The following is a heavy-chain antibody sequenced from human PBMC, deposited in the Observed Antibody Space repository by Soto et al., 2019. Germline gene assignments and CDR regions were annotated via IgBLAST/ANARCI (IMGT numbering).Heavy chain of an antibody. J-gene: IGHJ6*02. V-gene: IGHV3-53*01. CDR2: IYRAGKI. Sequence: HPGGSLRLSCAASGFTVRSNYMTWVRRAPGKGLEWVSVIYRAGKICYADSVKGRFTTSSDNSQNTWFLQMNSLRAEDTAVYYCARDSGLIWGNYGMDVWGQGTTVTVSS. CDR1: GFTVRSNY. CDR3: ARDSGLIWGNYGMDV. D-gene: IGHD2-15*01.